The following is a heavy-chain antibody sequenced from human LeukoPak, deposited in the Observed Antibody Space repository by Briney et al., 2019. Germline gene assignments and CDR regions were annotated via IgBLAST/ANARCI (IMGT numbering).Heavy chain of an antibody. CDR1: GGTTSA. D-gene: IGHD5-18*01. Sequence: VASVKVSCKASGGTTSAIGWVRQAPGQGLEWMGGILPSVGTAHSSQKFQGRVTITADKSTSTAYMELSSLTSEDTAVYYCARGRLQLLLGADFFYYMDVWGKGTTVIISS. CDR3: ARGRLQLLLGADFFYYMDV. CDR2: ILPSVGTA. V-gene: IGHV1-69*06. J-gene: IGHJ6*03.